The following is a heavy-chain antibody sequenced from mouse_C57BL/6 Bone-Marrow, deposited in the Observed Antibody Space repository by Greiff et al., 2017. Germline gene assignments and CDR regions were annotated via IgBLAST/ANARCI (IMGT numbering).Heavy chain of an antibody. CDR2: IDPAYGNT. Sequence: VQLQQSVAELVRPGASVKLSCTASGFNIKNTYMHWVKQRPEQGLEWIGRIDPAYGNTKYAPKFPGKATITADTSSNTAYLQLSSLTSEDTAIYYCASRVYGSSYRMVRYYDAIDYWGQGTSVTVSS. J-gene: IGHJ4*01. CDR3: ASRVYGSSYRMVRYYDAIDY. D-gene: IGHD1-1*01. V-gene: IGHV14-3*01. CDR1: GFNIKNTY.